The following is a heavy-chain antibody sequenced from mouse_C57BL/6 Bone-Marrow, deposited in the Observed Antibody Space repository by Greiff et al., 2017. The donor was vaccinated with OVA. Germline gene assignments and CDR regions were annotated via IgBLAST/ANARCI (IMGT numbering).Heavy chain of an antibody. J-gene: IGHJ2*01. CDR2: IHPNSGST. CDR1: GYTFTSYW. D-gene: IGHD1-1*01. V-gene: IGHV1-64*01. Sequence: QVQLQQPGAELVKPGASVKLSCKASGYTFTSYWMHWVKQRPGQGLEWIGMIHPNSGSTNYNEKFKSKATLTVDKSSSTAYMQLSSLTSEDSAVYYCARYPYYYGVDDWGQGTTLTVSA. CDR3: ARYPYYYGVDD.